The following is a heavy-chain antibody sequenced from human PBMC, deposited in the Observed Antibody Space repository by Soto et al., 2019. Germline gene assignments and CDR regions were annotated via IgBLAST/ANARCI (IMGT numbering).Heavy chain of an antibody. V-gene: IGHV1-2*02. CDR2: VRPNGGGT. Sequence: ASVKVSCTASGYTFTSYGISWVRQAPGQGLEWMGWVRPNGGGTHYAQKFQGRVTMTRDTSLCTAYMDLGRLTSDDTAVYYCVREDGHGGKFDYWGQGTLVTVSS. D-gene: IGHD3-16*01. J-gene: IGHJ4*02. CDR1: GYTFTSYG. CDR3: VREDGHGGKFDY.